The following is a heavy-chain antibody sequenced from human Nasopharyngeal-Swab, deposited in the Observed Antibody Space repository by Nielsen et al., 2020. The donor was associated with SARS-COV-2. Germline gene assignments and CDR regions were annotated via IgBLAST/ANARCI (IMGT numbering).Heavy chain of an antibody. V-gene: IGHV4-34*01. CDR1: GGSFSGYY. CDR2: INHSGST. Sequence: SETLSLTCAVYGGSFSGYYWSWIRQPPGKGLEWIGEINHSGSTNYNPSPKSRVTISVDTSKNQFSLKLSSVTAADTAVYYCARGLGGYDSFDYWGQGTLVTVSS. CDR3: ARGLGGYDSFDY. D-gene: IGHD5-12*01. J-gene: IGHJ4*02.